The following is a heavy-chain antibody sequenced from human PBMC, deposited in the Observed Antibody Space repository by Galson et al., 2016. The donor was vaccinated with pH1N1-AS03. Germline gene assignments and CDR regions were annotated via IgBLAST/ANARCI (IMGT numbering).Heavy chain of an antibody. V-gene: IGHV4-61*02. Sequence: TLSLTCSVSGDSISSNNYFWSWIRQPAGKGLEWIGRMDSSGRKNYNSSLESRVTLSVDTSKNQFSLRLTSVTAADTAVYYCARESSGLGRGLDYWGQGTLVTVSS. CDR2: MDSSGRK. D-gene: IGHD3-10*01. J-gene: IGHJ4*02. CDR3: ARESSGLGRGLDY. CDR1: GDSISSNNYF.